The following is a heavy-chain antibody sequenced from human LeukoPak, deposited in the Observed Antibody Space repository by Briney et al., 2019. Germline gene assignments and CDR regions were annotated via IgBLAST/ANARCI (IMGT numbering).Heavy chain of an antibody. CDR2: IYVDGRTT. J-gene: IGHJ5*02. Sequence: GGSLRLSCAASGFSFSTYSFSWVRQPPGKGLVWVSRIYVDGRTTNYADSVKGRFTISRDNAKNTVYLEMNSLSVEDTATYYCIRDFRSADLWGQGTLVTVTS. CDR3: IRDFRSADL. V-gene: IGHV3-74*01. CDR1: GFSFSTYS.